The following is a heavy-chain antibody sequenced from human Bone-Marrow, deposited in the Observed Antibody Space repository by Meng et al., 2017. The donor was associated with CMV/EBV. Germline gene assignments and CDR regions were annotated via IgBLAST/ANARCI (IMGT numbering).Heavy chain of an antibody. CDR1: GYTFTSYG. V-gene: IGHV1-18*01. J-gene: IGHJ4*02. Sequence: QVQLVQSGAGGKTPGASVTHACKASGYTFTSYGISWVRQAPGQGLEWVGWISAYNGDTNYAQKLQGRVTMTTDTSTNSAYMELRSLRSDDTAVYYCARGPSGSYFRPFDYWGQGTLVTVSS. D-gene: IGHD1-26*01. CDR2: ISAYNGDT. CDR3: ARGPSGSYFRPFDY.